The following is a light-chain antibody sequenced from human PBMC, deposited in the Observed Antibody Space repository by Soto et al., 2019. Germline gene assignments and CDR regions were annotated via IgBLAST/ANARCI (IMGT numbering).Light chain of an antibody. Sequence: EIVMTQSPATVPVSPGERVTLSCRASQSVSIDLAWYQQKPGQAPRLLIYGASTRATDIPPSFTGSGSGTEFILTISSLQSEDIAVYYCQQYNKWPQTFGQGTKVEIK. V-gene: IGKV3-15*01. CDR2: GAS. CDR3: QQYNKWPQT. CDR1: QSVSID. J-gene: IGKJ1*01.